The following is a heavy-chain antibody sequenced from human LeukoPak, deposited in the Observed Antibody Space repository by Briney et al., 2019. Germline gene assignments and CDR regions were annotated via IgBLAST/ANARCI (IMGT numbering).Heavy chain of an antibody. Sequence: ASVKVSCKASGGTFSCYAISWVRQAPGQGLEWMGWINPNSGGTNYAQKFQGRVTMTRDTSISTAYVELSRLRSDDTAVYYCAGSTIFGVVSSAFDIWGQGTMVTVSS. V-gene: IGHV1-2*02. CDR3: AGSTIFGVVSSAFDI. J-gene: IGHJ3*02. CDR1: GGTFSCYA. CDR2: INPNSGGT. D-gene: IGHD3-3*01.